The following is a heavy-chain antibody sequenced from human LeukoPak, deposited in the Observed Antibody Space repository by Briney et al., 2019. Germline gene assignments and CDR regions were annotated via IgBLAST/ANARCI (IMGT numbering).Heavy chain of an antibody. Sequence: SETLSLTCTVSGGSISSYYWSWFRQPPGKGLEWIGYIYYTGTTNYNPSLKSRVTISLDTSENQFSLKLSSVTAADTALYYCARGEGATNDWGQGTLVTVSS. V-gene: IGHV4-59*01. CDR3: ARGEGATND. J-gene: IGHJ4*02. D-gene: IGHD1-26*01. CDR2: IYYTGTT. CDR1: GGSISSYY.